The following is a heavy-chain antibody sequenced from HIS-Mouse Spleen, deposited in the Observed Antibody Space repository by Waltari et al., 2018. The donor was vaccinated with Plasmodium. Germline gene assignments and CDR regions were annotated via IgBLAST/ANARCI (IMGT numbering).Heavy chain of an antibody. D-gene: IGHD1-1*01. Sequence: EVQLVESGGGLVQPGGSLRLSCAASGFTFSSYDMHWVRQATGKGLEGVSAIGTAGDTYYPGSVKGRFTISRENAKNSLYLQMNSLRAGETAVYYCARGRWNHAFDIWGQGTMVTVSS. CDR2: IGTAGDT. J-gene: IGHJ3*02. V-gene: IGHV3-13*01. CDR3: ARGRWNHAFDI. CDR1: GFTFSSYD.